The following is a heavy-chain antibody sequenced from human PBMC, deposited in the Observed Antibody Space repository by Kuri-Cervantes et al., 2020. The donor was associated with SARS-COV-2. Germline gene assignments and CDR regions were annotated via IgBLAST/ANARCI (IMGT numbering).Heavy chain of an antibody. D-gene: IGHD5-18*01. J-gene: IGHJ3*02. CDR3: ASPQPSGYSYGHDAFDI. V-gene: IGHV3-23*01. CDR2: ISGSGGST. Sequence: GESLKISCAASGFTFSSYAMSWVRQAPGKGLEWVSAISGSGGSTYYADSVKGRFTISRDNAKNSLYLQMNSLRAEDTAVYYCASPQPSGYSYGHDAFDIWGQGKRV. CDR1: GFTFSSYA.